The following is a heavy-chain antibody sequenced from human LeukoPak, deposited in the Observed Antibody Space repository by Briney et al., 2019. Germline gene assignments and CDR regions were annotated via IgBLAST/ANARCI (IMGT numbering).Heavy chain of an antibody. J-gene: IGHJ4*02. CDR1: GGSFSGYY. D-gene: IGHD3-9*01. CDR2: INHSGST. V-gene: IGHV4-34*01. Sequence: SETLSLTCAVYGGSFSGYYWSWIRQPPGKGLEWIGEINHSGSTNYNPSLKSRVTISVDTSKNQFSLKLSSVTAADTAVYYCARVTAGYYDILTGPHFDYWGQGTLVTVSS. CDR3: ARVTAGYYDILTGPHFDY.